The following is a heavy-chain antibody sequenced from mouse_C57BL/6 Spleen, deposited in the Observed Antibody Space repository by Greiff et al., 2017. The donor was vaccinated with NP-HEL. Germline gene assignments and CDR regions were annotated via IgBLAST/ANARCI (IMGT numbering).Heavy chain of an antibody. Sequence: QVQLQQPGAELVRPGSSVKLSCKASGYTFTSYWMHWVKQRPIQGLEWIGNIDPSDSETHYNQTFKDKATLTVDKSSSTAYMQLSSLTSEDSAVYYCARSQIYDGYHPFDYGGQGTTLTVSS. D-gene: IGHD2-3*01. V-gene: IGHV1-52*01. CDR2: IDPSDSET. CDR3: ARSQIYDGYHPFDY. CDR1: GYTFTSYW. J-gene: IGHJ2*01.